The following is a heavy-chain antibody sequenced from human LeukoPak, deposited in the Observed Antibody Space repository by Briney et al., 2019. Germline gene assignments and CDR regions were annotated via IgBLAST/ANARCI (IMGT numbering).Heavy chain of an antibody. CDR3: ARGAAGSYSGIDY. Sequence: GGSLRLSCAASGFTFSSYSMNWVRQAPGKGLEWVSSISSSSSYIYYADSVKGRFTISRDNAKNSLYLQMNSLRAEDTAVYYCARGAAGSYSGIDYWGQGTLVTFSS. J-gene: IGHJ4*02. CDR2: ISSSSSYI. CDR1: GFTFSSYS. V-gene: IGHV3-21*01. D-gene: IGHD6-13*01.